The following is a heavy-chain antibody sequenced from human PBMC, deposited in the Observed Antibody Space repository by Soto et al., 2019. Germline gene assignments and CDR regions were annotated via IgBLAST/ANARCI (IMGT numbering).Heavy chain of an antibody. V-gene: IGHV4-31*03. CDR1: GGSISSGGYY. Sequence: SETLSLTCTVSGGSISSGGYYWSWIRQHPGKGLEWIGYIYYSGSTYYNPSLKSRVTISVDTSKNQFSLKLSSVTAADTAVYYCARDPFYGGNHHFDYWGRGTLVTVSS. D-gene: IGHD4-17*01. CDR3: ARDPFYGGNHHFDY. CDR2: IYYSGST. J-gene: IGHJ4*02.